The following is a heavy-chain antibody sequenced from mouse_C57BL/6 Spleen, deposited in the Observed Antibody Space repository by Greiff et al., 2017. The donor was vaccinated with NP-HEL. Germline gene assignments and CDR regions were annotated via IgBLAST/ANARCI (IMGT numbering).Heavy chain of an antibody. CDR3: ARGDSSGWGDY. CDR2: INPSSGYT. D-gene: IGHD3-2*02. V-gene: IGHV1-4*01. CDR1: GYTFTSYT. J-gene: IGHJ2*01. Sequence: VQLQQSGAELARPGASVKMSCKASGYTFTSYTMHWVKQRPGQGLEWIGYINPSSGYTKYNQKFKDKATLTVDTSSSTAYMQLSSLTSEDSAVYYCARGDSSGWGDYWGQGTTLTVSS.